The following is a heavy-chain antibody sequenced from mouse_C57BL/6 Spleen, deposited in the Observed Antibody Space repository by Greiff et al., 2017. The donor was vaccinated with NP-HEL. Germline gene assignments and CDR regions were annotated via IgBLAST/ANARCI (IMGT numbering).Heavy chain of an antibody. J-gene: IGHJ3*01. CDR2: ISSGSSTI. D-gene: IGHD2-4*01. V-gene: IGHV5-17*01. CDR1: GFTFSDYG. CDR3: ARTYDYDRDWFAC. Sequence: EVQVVESGGGLVKPGGSLKLSCAASGFTFSDYGMHWVRQAPEKGLEWVAYISSGSSTIYYADTVKGRFTISRDNAKNTLFLQMTSLRSEDTAMYYCARTYDYDRDWFACWGQGTLVTVSA.